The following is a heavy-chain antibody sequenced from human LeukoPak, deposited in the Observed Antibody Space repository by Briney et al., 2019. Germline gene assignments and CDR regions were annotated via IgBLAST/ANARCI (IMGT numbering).Heavy chain of an antibody. CDR2: IYPGDSDT. D-gene: IGHD2-15*01. V-gene: IGHV5-51*01. CDR1: GYSFTSYW. J-gene: IGHJ4*02. Sequence: GESLKISCKGSGYSFTSYWIGWVRQMPGKGLEWMGIIYPGDSDTRYSPSFQGQVTISADKSISTAYLQWSSLKASDTAMYYCARSQGLVVVAEYYFDYWGRGTLVTVSS. CDR3: ARSQGLVVVAEYYFDY.